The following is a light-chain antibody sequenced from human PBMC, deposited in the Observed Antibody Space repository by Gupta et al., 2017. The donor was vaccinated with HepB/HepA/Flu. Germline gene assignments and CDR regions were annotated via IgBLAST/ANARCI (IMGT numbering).Light chain of an antibody. CDR2: QDK. J-gene: IGLJ2*01. V-gene: IGLV3-1*01. CDR3: QAWHNKTVL. Sequence: SYELTQSPSVSVSPGQTASITCSAHKLGEKYVCWYQQKSGQSPVLIIYQDKRRPSGIPERFSGSNSGNTATLTISGTQAMDEADYYCQAWHNKTVLFGGGTKLTVL. CDR1: KLGEKY.